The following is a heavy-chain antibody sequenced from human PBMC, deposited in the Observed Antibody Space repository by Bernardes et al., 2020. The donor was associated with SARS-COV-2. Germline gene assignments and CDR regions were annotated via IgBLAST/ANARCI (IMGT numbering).Heavy chain of an antibody. D-gene: IGHD6-13*01. Sequence: GGSLRLSCAASGFTFSSYDMHWVRQATGKGLEWVSAIGTAGDTYYPGSVKGRFTISRENAKNSLYLQMNSLRAGDTAVYYCARAGMYYYYGMDVWGQGTTVTVS. J-gene: IGHJ6*02. V-gene: IGHV3-13*01. CDR2: IGTAGDT. CDR1: GFTFSSYD. CDR3: ARAGMYYYYGMDV.